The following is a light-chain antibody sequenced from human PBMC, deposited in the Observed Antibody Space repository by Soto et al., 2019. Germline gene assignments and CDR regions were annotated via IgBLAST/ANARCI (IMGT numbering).Light chain of an antibody. CDR3: SSFTTSSTLGVV. CDR2: AVT. V-gene: IGLV2-14*01. J-gene: IGLJ2*01. CDR1: SSDVGGSNY. Sequence: QSMLTQPASVSGSPGQSITISCTGTSSDVGGSNYVSWYQQHPGKAPKLMIYAVTNRPSEVSNRFSGSKSGNTASLTISGLQAEDEADYYCSSFTTSSTLGVVFGGGTKLTVL.